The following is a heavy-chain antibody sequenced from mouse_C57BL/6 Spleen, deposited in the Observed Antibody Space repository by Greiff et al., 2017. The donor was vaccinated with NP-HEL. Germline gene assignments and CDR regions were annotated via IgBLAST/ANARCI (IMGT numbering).Heavy chain of an antibody. CDR1: GFTFSDYG. CDR2: ISSGSSTI. D-gene: IGHD2-2*01. J-gene: IGHJ3*01. V-gene: IGHV5-17*01. Sequence: EVMLVESGGGLVKPGGSLKLSCAASGFTFSDYGMHWVRQAPEKGLEWVAYISSGSSTIYYADTVKGRFTISSDNAKNTLFLQMTSLRSEDTAMYYCASGGYGYDGGFAYWGQGTLVTVSA. CDR3: ASGGYGYDGGFAY.